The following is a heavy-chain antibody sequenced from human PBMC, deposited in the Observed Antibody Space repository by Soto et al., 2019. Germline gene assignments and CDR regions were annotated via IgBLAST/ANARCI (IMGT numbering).Heavy chain of an antibody. CDR3: ARAYGWNYELQGGFDY. CDR1: GYTFTGYY. D-gene: IGHD1-7*01. V-gene: IGHV1-2*04. CDR2: INPNSGGT. Sequence: ASVKVSCKASGYTFTGYYMHWVRQAPGQGLEWMGWINPNSGGTNYAQKFQGWVTMTRDTSISTAYMELSRLRSDDTAVYYCARAYGWNYELQGGFDYWGQGTLVTVSS. J-gene: IGHJ4*02.